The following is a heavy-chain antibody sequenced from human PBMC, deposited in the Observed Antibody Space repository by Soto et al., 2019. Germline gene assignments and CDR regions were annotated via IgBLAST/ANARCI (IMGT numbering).Heavy chain of an antibody. CDR2: IGTAGDT. V-gene: IGHV3-13*01. D-gene: IGHD2-8*01. Sequence: GESLKISCAASGFTFSSYDMHWVRQATGKGLEWVSAIGTAGDTYYPGSVKGRFTISRENAKNSLYLQMNSLRAGDTAVYYCARGPRGCTNGVCYTNYYYYMDVWGKGTTVTVSS. CDR3: ARGPRGCTNGVCYTNYYYYMDV. J-gene: IGHJ6*03. CDR1: GFTFSSYD.